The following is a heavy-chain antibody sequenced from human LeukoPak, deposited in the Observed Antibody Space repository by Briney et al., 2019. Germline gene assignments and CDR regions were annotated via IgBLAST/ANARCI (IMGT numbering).Heavy chain of an antibody. V-gene: IGHV1-2*02. D-gene: IGHD4-17*01. CDR3: ASMDYGDYGYYFDY. CDR2: INPNSGGT. J-gene: IGHJ4*02. Sequence: ASVKVSCKASGYTFTSYGISWVRQAPGQGLEWMGWINPNSGGTNYAQKFQGRVTMTRDTSISTAYMELSRLRSDDTAVYYCASMDYGDYGYYFDYWGQGTLVTVSS. CDR1: GYTFTSYG.